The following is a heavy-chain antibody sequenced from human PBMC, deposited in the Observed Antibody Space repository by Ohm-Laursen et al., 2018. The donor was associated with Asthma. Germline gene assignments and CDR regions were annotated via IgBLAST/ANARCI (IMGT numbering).Heavy chain of an antibody. J-gene: IGHJ6*02. CDR1: GFSLATGGMG. Sequence: TQTLTLTCTFSGFSLATGGMGVGWIRQPPGKALEWLALILWDDDKRYSPSLKSRLTITKDTSKNQVVLTMTNMDPVDTATYYCARWYYGMDVWGQGTTVTVSS. CDR3: ARWYYGMDV. D-gene: IGHD2-15*01. CDR2: ILWDDDK. V-gene: IGHV2-5*02.